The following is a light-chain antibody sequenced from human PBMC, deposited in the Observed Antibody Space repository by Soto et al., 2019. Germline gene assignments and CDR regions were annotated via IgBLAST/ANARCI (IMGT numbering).Light chain of an antibody. CDR1: RSIDNW. Sequence: DIQMTQSPSTLSAFIGDRVTITCRASRSIDNWVAWYQQKPGKAPKLLIYQASSLESGVPSRFSGSGSGTEFTLTISGLQPDDFATYYCQQYNTYWYTFGQGTKVDIK. J-gene: IGKJ2*01. CDR2: QAS. CDR3: QQYNTYWYT. V-gene: IGKV1-5*03.